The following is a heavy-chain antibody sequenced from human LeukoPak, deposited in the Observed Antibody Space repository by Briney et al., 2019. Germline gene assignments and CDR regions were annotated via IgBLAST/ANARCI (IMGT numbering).Heavy chain of an antibody. D-gene: IGHD2-15*01. Sequence: SETLSLTCTVSGGSISSSSYYWGWVRQPPGKGLEWIGSIYYSGSTNYNPSLKSRVTMSVDTSKNQFSLKLSSVTAADTAVYYCARDSGYCSGGSCYSGYYYYYMDVWGKGTTVTVSS. CDR3: ARDSGYCSGGSCYSGYYYYYMDV. CDR2: IYYSGST. V-gene: IGHV4-39*07. J-gene: IGHJ6*03. CDR1: GGSISSSSYY.